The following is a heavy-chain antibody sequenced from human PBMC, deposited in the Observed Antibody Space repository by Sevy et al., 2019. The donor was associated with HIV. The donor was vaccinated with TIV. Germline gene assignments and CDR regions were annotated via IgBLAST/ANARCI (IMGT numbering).Heavy chain of an antibody. CDR3: AREGPYGDYFNWFDP. CDR2: IYYCGST. CDR1: GGSISSYY. V-gene: IGHV4-59*01. D-gene: IGHD4-17*01. Sequence: SETLSLTCTVSGGSISSYYWSWIRQPPGKGLEWFGYIYYCGSTNYHHSLKSRVTISVDTSKNQFSLKLSSVTAADTAVYYCAREGPYGDYFNWFDPWGQGTLVTVSS. J-gene: IGHJ5*02.